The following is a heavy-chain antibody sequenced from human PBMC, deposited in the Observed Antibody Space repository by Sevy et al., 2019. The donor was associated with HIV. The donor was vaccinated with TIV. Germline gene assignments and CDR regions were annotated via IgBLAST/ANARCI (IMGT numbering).Heavy chain of an antibody. CDR3: ARGETYYYGSGSYSRGNWFDP. V-gene: IGHV4-4*07. CDR2: IYTSGST. CDR1: GGSISSYY. D-gene: IGHD3-10*01. Sequence: SETLSLTCTVSGGSISSYYWSWIRQPAGKGLEWIGRIYTSGSTNYNPSLKSQVTMSVDTSKNQFSLKLSSVTAADTAVYYCARGETYYYGSGSYSRGNWFDPWGQGTLVTVSS. J-gene: IGHJ5*02.